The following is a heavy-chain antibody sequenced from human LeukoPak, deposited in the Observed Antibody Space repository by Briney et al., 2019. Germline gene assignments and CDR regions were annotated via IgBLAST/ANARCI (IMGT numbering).Heavy chain of an antibody. Sequence: GGSLRLSCAASGFSFSDYYMTWIRQAPGKGLEWLSYISSSGISIFYAESVRGRFTISRDNAKNSLSLQLNSLRADDTAVYYCTRGIGSSWYQGGVGLDIWGQGTTVTVSS. V-gene: IGHV3-11*04. D-gene: IGHD6-13*01. CDR2: ISSSGISI. CDR1: GFSFSDYY. J-gene: IGHJ6*02. CDR3: TRGIGSSWYQGGVGLDI.